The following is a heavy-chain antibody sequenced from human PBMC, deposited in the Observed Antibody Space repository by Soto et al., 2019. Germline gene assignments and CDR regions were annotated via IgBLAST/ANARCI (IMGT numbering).Heavy chain of an antibody. J-gene: IGHJ4*02. CDR1: GYNFGTYD. D-gene: IGHD6-25*01. CDR3: ARRKERSGPNYFDL. CDR2: MNPNSGNT. Sequence: GASVKVSCKASGYNFGTYDFNWVRQAPGQGLEWMGWMNPNSGNTGYAQKFRGRVSMTRNTSISTAYMELSNLRSEDTALYFCARRKERSGPNYFDLWGQGTLVTVSS. V-gene: IGHV1-8*01.